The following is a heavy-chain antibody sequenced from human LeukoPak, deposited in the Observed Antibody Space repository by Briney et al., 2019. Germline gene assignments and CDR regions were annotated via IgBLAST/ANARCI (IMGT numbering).Heavy chain of an antibody. CDR2: MNPNSSNT. Sequence: GAAVKVSCKASGYTFTSYDINWVRQATGQGLEWMGWMNPNSSNTGYAQKFQGRVTMTRNTSISTAYMELSSLRSEDTAVYYCARTPIPWRQGRGYSYGYYVYWGQGTLVTVSS. CDR1: GYTFTSYD. CDR3: ARTPIPWRQGRGYSYGYYVY. D-gene: IGHD5-18*01. J-gene: IGHJ4*02. V-gene: IGHV1-8*01.